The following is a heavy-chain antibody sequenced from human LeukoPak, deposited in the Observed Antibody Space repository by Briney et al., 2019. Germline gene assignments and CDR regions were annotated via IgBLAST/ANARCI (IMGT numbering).Heavy chain of an antibody. D-gene: IGHD3-10*01. J-gene: IGHJ4*02. CDR1: GFTFSKYG. Sequence: PGGSLTLSCAASGFTFSKYGMHWIRQAPGKGLEWVAVIWSNGNNVYYVESVKGRFTISRDNSKNTLYLQMNSLRAEDTAVYYCAKDSYGSGTTADYWGQGTLVTVSS. V-gene: IGHV3-33*06. CDR3: AKDSYGSGTTADY. CDR2: IWSNGNNV.